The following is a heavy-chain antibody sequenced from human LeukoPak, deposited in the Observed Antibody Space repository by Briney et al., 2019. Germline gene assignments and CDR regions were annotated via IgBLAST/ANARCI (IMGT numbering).Heavy chain of an antibody. V-gene: IGHV3-30-3*01. Sequence: GRSLRLSCAASGFSFSTYSMHWVRQAPGKGLEWVMAVSNDGSQEYYADSVKGRFTISRDNSKNTLYLQMNSLRPDDTAVFYCVRELYNYGMDVWGQGTTVTV. CDR3: VRELYNYGMDV. CDR1: GFSFSTYS. J-gene: IGHJ6*02. CDR2: VSNDGSQE.